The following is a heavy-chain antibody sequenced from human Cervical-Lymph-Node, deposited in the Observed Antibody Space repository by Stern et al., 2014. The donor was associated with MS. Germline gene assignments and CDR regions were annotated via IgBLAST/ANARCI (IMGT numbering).Heavy chain of an antibody. D-gene: IGHD2-15*01. CDR3: ARDQGYCSGGSCYPTYYYYYGMDV. Sequence: VHLVESGGGLVKPGGSLRLSCAASGFTFSDYYMSWIRQAPGKGLEWVSYISSSGSTIYYADSVKGRFTISRDNAKNSLYLQMNSLRAEDTAVYYCARDQGYCSGGSCYPTYYYYYGMDVWGQGTTVTVSS. V-gene: IGHV3-11*01. J-gene: IGHJ6*02. CDR1: GFTFSDYY. CDR2: ISSSGSTI.